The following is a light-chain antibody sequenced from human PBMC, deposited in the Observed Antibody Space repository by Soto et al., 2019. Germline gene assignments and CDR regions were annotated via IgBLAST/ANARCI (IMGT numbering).Light chain of an antibody. CDR2: GAS. CDR1: QNVINSY. J-gene: IGKJ5*01. V-gene: IGKV3-20*01. Sequence: EIALTQSPDTLSLSPGERATLSCRASQNVINSYLAWYQQKPGQAPSLLIYGASSRATGIPDRFSGSGSGTTFTLTISRLEPEDFAVYYCQQYAGTSITFGQGTRLEIK. CDR3: QQYAGTSIT.